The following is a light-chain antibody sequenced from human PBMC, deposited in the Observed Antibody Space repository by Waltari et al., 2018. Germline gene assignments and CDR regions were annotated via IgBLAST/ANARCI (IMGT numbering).Light chain of an antibody. CDR3: AAWDDSLSGPWV. Sequence: QSVLTPPPSASGTPGQRVTISCSGRSSNHGSNHVSWYQPTPGTAPKLLIYRNNQRPSGVPDRFSGSKSGTSASLAISGLRSEDEADYYCAAWDDSLSGPWVFGGGTKLTVL. J-gene: IGLJ3*02. V-gene: IGLV1-47*01. CDR1: SSNHGSNH. CDR2: RNN.